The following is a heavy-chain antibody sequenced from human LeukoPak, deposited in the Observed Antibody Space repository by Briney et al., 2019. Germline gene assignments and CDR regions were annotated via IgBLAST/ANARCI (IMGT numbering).Heavy chain of an antibody. D-gene: IGHD2-15*01. CDR3: AKGRGLLGY. J-gene: IGHJ4*02. CDR2: INHSGST. V-gene: IGHV4-34*01. CDR1: GGSFSGYY. Sequence: SETLSLTCAVYGGSFSGYYWSWIRQPPGKGLEWIGEINHSGSTNYNPSLKSRVTISVDTSKNQFSLKLSSVTAADTAVYYCAKGRGLLGYWGQGTLVTVSS.